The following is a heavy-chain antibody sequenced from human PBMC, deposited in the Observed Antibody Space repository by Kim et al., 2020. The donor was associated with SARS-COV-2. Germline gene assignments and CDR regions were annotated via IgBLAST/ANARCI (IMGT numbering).Heavy chain of an antibody. V-gene: IGHV4-59*01. CDR3: ARDARPLYYYDSRPSAFDI. Sequence: SETLSLTCTVSGGSISSYYWSWIRQPPGKGLEWIGYIYYSGSTNYNPSLKSRVTISVDTSKNQFSLKLSSVAAADTAVYYCARDARPLYYYDSRPSAFDIWGQGTMVTVSS. CDR1: GGSISSYY. J-gene: IGHJ3*02. D-gene: IGHD3-22*01. CDR2: IYYSGST.